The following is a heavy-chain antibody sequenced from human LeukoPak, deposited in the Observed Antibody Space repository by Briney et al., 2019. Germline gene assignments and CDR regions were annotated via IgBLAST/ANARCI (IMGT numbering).Heavy chain of an antibody. Sequence: ASVKVSCKASGYTFTSYDVNWVRQAPGQGLEWMGWMNPKSGNTGYAQKFQGRVTMTRNTSVSTAYMELSSLRSDDTAMYYCASRAVNSASLLPFDYWGQGALVTVSS. CDR3: ASRAVNSASLLPFDY. J-gene: IGHJ4*02. V-gene: IGHV1-8*01. CDR2: MNPKSGNT. D-gene: IGHD1-26*01. CDR1: GYTFTSYD.